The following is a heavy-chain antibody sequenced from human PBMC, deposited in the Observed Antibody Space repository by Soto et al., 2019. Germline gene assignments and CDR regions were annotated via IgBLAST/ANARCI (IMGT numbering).Heavy chain of an antibody. D-gene: IGHD2-21*02. CDR1: GYTFTSYA. V-gene: IGHV1-3*05. CDR2: ITAGNGNT. J-gene: IGHJ4*02. Sequence: QVQLVQSGAEEKKPGASVKVSCKASGYTFTSYAMHWVRQAPGQRLEWMGWITAGNGNTKYSQKFQGRVTITRDTSANTAYMELSSLRSEDTAVYYCARSIVVVTALDYWGQGTQVTVSS. CDR3: ARSIVVVTALDY.